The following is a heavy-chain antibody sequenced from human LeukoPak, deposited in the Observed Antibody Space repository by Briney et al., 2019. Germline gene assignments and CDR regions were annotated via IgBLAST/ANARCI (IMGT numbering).Heavy chain of an antibody. Sequence: PGGSLRLSCAASGFTFSNYWMHWVRQVPGKGLVWVSRINTGGSSTTYADSVKGRFTISRDNAKNTLYLQMNSLRAEDTAAYYCARSNHADDYWGQGTLVTVSS. CDR1: GFTFSNYW. CDR2: INTGGSST. V-gene: IGHV3-74*01. J-gene: IGHJ4*02. D-gene: IGHD4-11*01. CDR3: ARSNHADDY.